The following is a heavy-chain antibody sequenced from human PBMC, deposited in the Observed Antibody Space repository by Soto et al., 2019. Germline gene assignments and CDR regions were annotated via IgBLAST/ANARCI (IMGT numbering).Heavy chain of an antibody. CDR3: TREMTIFGVAPGGGVDV. CDR2: IYQSGRT. D-gene: IGHD3-3*01. V-gene: IGHV4-30-2*01. J-gene: IGHJ6*02. CDR1: GGSINTFDFS. Sequence: SETLSLTCAVSGGSINTFDFSWSWIRQPPGRGLEWIGSIYQSGRTYYIPSLKSRVTMSLEKSKNQFSLKINSVVAADTAIYYCTREMTIFGVAPGGGVDVWGQGTTVTVSS.